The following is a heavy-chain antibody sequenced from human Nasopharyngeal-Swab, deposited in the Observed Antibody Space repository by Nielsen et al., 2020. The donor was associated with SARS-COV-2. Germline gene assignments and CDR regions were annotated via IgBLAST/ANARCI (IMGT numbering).Heavy chain of an antibody. V-gene: IGHV1-8*03. CDR3: ALPSAAYYYYGMDV. D-gene: IGHD2-2*01. J-gene: IGHJ6*02. Sequence: WGRQAPGQGLEWMGWMNPNSGNTGYAQKFQGRVTITRNTSISTAYMELSSLRSEHTAVYYCALPSAAYYYYGMDVWGQGTTVTVSS. CDR2: MNPNSGNT.